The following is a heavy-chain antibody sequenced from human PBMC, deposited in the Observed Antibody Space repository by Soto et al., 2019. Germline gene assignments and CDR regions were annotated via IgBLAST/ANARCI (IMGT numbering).Heavy chain of an antibody. J-gene: IGHJ4*01. D-gene: IGHD5-12*01. Sequence: QVQLVESGGGVVQPGRSLRRSCAASGFTFSSYGMHWVRQAPGKGLEWVAVISYDGSYKYYADSMKGRVTISRDNAKNALYVQTNGLRAEDTAVYYCAKAGSVVATTTDSDYWGQGTLVTVSS. CDR3: AKAGSVVATTTDSDY. CDR1: GFTFSSYG. V-gene: IGHV3-30*18. CDR2: ISYDGSYK.